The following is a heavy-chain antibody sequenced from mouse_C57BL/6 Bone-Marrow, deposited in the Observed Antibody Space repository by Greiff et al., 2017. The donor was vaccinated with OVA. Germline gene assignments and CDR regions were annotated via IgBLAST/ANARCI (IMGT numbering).Heavy chain of an antibody. CDR2: IYPGGGYT. D-gene: IGHD2-2*01. Sequence: QVQLQQSGAELVRPGTSVKMSCKASGYTFTNYWIGWAKQRPGHGLEWIGDIYPGGGYTNYNEKFKGKATMTADTSSSTAYMQLSSLTSEDSAIYYCARRLRPLYYFDYWGQGTTLTVSS. CDR3: ARRLRPLYYFDY. CDR1: GYTFTNYW. V-gene: IGHV1-63*01. J-gene: IGHJ2*01.